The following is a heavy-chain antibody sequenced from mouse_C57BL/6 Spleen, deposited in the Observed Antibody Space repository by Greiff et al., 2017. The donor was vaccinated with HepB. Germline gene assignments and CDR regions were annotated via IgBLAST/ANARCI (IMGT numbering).Heavy chain of an antibody. CDR2: ICPRSGNT. CDR1: GYTFTSYG. V-gene: IGHV1-81*01. Sequence: QVQLKESGAELARPGASVTLSCKASGYTFTSYGISWVEQRTGQGLEWIGEICPRSGNTYYNEKFKGKATLNADKSSSTAYMVRRSLTSEDAAVYYCAKTLTGRAMGYWGQGTTVTVAS. J-gene: IGHJ4*01. CDR3: AKTLTGRAMGY. D-gene: IGHD4-1*01.